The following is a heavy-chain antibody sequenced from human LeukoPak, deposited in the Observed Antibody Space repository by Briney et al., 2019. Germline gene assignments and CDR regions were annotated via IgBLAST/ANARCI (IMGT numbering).Heavy chain of an antibody. CDR3: ARRRDPRKYYYDSSGAAGAFDI. D-gene: IGHD3-22*01. CDR2: INHSGST. V-gene: IGHV4-34*01. CDR1: GGSFSGYY. Sequence: SETLSLTCAVYGGSFSGYYWSWIRQPPGKGLEWIGEINHSGSTNYNPSLKSRVTISVDTSKNQFSLKLSSVTAADTAVYYCARRRDPRKYYYDSSGAAGAFDIWGQGTMVTVSS. J-gene: IGHJ3*02.